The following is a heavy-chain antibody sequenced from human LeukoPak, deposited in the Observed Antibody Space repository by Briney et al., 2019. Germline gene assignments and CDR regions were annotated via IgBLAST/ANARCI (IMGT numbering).Heavy chain of an antibody. CDR2: IDIDGSST. CDR1: GFTFSSYW. CDR3: ARGFTIFGVVNDVFDI. D-gene: IGHD3-3*01. Sequence: GGSLRLSCAASGFTFSSYWMNWVRQAPGKGLVWVSRIDIDGSSTTYADSVKGRFTISRDNAKNTLYLQMNSLRSEDTAVYYCARGFTIFGVVNDVFDIWGQGTKVTVSS. V-gene: IGHV3-74*01. J-gene: IGHJ3*02.